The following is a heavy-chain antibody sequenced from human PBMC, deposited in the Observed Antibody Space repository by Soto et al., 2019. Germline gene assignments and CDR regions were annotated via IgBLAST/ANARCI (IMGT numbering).Heavy chain of an antibody. D-gene: IGHD2-8*02. CDR1: GYSFSSYW. J-gene: IGHJ3*02. CDR3: ARSVGTGSSRRYGFNI. CDR2: IFPGDSDT. Sequence: GESLKISCKGSGYSFSSYWIAWVRQMPGKGLECMGMIFPGDSDTRYSPSFQGQVTMSVDRSITTAFLQWRSLKASDTAVYFCARSVGTGSSRRYGFNIWGQGTMVTVSS. V-gene: IGHV5-51*01.